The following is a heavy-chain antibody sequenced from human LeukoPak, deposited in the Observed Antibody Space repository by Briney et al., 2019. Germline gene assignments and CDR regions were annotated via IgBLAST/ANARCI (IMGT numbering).Heavy chain of an antibody. J-gene: IGHJ3*01. CDR1: GFTSNRYA. V-gene: IGHV3-64D*06. Sequence: GGSLRLSCSASGFTSNRYAIHWVRQAPGKGLEHVSGISGNGGSTYYADSVKGRFSISRDNSKNTVFLQMSSLTTEDTAMYYCVKIYFYGSGTFDAFDVWGQGTMVTVSS. CDR2: ISGNGGST. CDR3: VKIYFYGSGTFDAFDV. D-gene: IGHD3-10*01.